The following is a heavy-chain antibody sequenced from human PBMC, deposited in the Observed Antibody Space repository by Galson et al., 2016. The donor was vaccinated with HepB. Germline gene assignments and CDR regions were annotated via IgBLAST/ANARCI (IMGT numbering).Heavy chain of an antibody. Sequence: SETLSLTCTVSGGSISSSSDYWGWIRQPPGKGLEWIGNIYYSGSTYYNPSLKSRVTISVDTSKNQFSLKLSSVTAADTAVYYCARDGLAAGTSLDYWGQGTLVTVSS. V-gene: IGHV4-39*07. D-gene: IGHD6-13*01. J-gene: IGHJ4*02. CDR3: ARDGLAAGTSLDY. CDR2: IYYSGST. CDR1: GGSISSSSDY.